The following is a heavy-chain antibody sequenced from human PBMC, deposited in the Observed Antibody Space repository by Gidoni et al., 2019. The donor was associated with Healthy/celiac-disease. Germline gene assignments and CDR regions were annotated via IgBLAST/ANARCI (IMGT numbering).Heavy chain of an antibody. V-gene: IGHV3-23*01. Sequence: EVQLLESGGGLVQPGGSLRLSCAASGFTCSSYAMSWVRQAPGKGLGWVSAISGSGGSTYYADSVKGRFTISRDNSKNTLYLQMNSLRAEDTAVYYCAKDPRYSSSDGMDVWGQGTTVTVSS. CDR1: GFTCSSYA. J-gene: IGHJ6*02. CDR3: AKDPRYSSSDGMDV. D-gene: IGHD6-6*01. CDR2: ISGSGGST.